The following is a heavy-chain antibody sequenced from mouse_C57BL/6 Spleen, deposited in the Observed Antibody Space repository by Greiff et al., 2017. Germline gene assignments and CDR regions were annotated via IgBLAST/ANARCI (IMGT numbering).Heavy chain of an antibody. D-gene: IGHD2-4*01. CDR1: GFTFSSYG. V-gene: IGHV5-6*01. Sequence: EVQLVESGGDLVKPGGSLKLSCAASGFTFSSYGMSWVRQTPDKRLEWVATISSGGSYTYYPDSVKGRFTISRDNAKNTLYLQMSSLKSEDTAMYYCARRDYDGAYWGQGTLVTVSA. CDR3: ARRDYDGAY. CDR2: ISSGGSYT. J-gene: IGHJ3*01.